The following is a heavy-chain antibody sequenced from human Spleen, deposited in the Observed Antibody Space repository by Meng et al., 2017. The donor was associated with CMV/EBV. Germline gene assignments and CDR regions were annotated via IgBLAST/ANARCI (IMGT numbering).Heavy chain of an antibody. Sequence: GPLRLSCAVYGGTFSGYYWSWIRQSSGRGLEWIGEINHSGSTNYNPSLKSRVTISVDTSKNQFSLKLSSVTAADTAVYYCARVQGAGNIGFDPWGQGTLVTVSS. CDR2: INHSGST. CDR3: ARVQGAGNIGFDP. J-gene: IGHJ5*02. V-gene: IGHV4-34*01. D-gene: IGHD6-13*01. CDR1: GGTFSGYY.